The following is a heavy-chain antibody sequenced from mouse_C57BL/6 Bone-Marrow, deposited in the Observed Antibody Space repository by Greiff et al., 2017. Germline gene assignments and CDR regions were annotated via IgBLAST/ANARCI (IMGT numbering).Heavy chain of an antibody. J-gene: IGHJ1*03. CDR3: ARWGYYGSSYDWYSDV. CDR1: GYTFTSYW. Sequence: QVQLQQPGAELVKPGASVKLSCKASGYTFTSYWMHWVKQRPGRGLEWIGRIAPNSGGTKYNEKFKSKATLTVDKPSSTAYMQLSSLTSEDSAVYYCARWGYYGSSYDWYSDVCGTGTTGTVSS. D-gene: IGHD1-1*01. CDR2: IAPNSGGT. V-gene: IGHV1-72*01.